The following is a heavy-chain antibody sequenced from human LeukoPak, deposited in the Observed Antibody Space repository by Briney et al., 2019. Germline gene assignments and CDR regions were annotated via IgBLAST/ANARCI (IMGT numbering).Heavy chain of an antibody. CDR3: ARDQGRSIAARPPGY. CDR2: IVVGSGNT. V-gene: IGHV1-58*02. Sequence: SVKVSCKASGFTFTSSAMQWVRQARGQRLEWIGWIVVGSGNTNYAQKFQERVTITRDMSTSTAYMELSSLRSEDTAVYYCARDQGRSIAARPPGYWGQGTLVTVSS. J-gene: IGHJ4*02. D-gene: IGHD6-6*01. CDR1: GFTFTSSA.